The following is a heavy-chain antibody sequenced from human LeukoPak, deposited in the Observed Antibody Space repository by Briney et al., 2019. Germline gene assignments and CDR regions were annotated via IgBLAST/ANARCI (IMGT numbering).Heavy chain of an antibody. V-gene: IGHV1-2*02. D-gene: IGHD2-2*01. CDR2: INPKSGGA. CDR1: GFTFNAYN. J-gene: IGHJ4*02. CDR3: ARAYHQLQIFDY. Sequence: ASVKVSCKASGFTFNAYNIHWVRQAPGQGLEWMGWINPKSGGANYAQKFQGRVTMNWDTSISTAYMELSRLRSDDTAVYYCARAYHQLQIFDYWGQGTLVTVSS.